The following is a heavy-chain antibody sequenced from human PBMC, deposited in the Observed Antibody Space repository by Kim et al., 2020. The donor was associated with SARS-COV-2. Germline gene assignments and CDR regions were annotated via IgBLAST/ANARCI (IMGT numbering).Heavy chain of an antibody. D-gene: IGHD6-13*01. CDR2: IYSGGST. V-gene: IGHV3-66*01. CDR3: ARDGGGYSSSWPRMDV. CDR1: GFTVSSNY. Sequence: GGSLRLSCAASGFTVSSNYMSWVRQAPGKGLEWVSVIYSGGSTYYADSVKGRFTISRDNSKNTLYLQMNSLRAEDTAVYYCARDGGGYSSSWPRMDVWGQGTTVTVSS. J-gene: IGHJ6*02.